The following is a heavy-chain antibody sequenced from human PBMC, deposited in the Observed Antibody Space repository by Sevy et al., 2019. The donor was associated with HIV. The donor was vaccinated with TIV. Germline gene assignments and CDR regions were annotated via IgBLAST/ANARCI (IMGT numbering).Heavy chain of an antibody. CDR1: GFNFSPYA. CDR3: AKEGYYYDSRSSDWFDP. V-gene: IGHV3-30*18. J-gene: IGHJ5*02. CDR2: ISSDGSTR. Sequence: GGSLRLSCAASGFNFSPYAMHWDRQGPGKGLEWVATISSDGSTRSYVDSVKGRFSISRDNSKNTLYLQMNNLTPEDTAVFYCAKEGYYYDSRSSDWFDPWGQGTLVTVSS. D-gene: IGHD3-22*01.